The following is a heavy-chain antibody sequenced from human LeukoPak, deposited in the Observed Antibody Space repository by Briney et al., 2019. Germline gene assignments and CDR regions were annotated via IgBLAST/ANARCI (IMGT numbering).Heavy chain of an antibody. CDR2: INPNGGST. V-gene: IGHV1-46*01. CDR1: GYTFTTYY. CDR3: TRDKGGSYSDY. Sequence: AASVKVSCKASGYTFTTYYIHWVRQAPGQGFEWVGIINPNGGSTNYAQKLQGRVTMTKDTSTGTVYMELSSLRSEDTAVYYCTRDKGGSYSDYWGQGTLVTVPS. D-gene: IGHD1-26*01. J-gene: IGHJ4*02.